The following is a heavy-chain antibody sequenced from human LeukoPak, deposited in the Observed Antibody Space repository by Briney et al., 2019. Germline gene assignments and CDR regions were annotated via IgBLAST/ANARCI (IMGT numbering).Heavy chain of an antibody. V-gene: IGHV1-18*01. J-gene: IGHJ4*02. CDR2: INAYNDNT. Sequence: ASVKVSCKGSGYIFTNYGISWVRQAPGQGLEWMGWINAYNDNTNYAQNFQGRATMTTDTSTSTVYMELRSLRSDDTAIYYCARDDFWSGDHWGQGTLVTVSS. CDR3: ARDDFWSGDH. CDR1: GYIFTNYG. D-gene: IGHD3-3*01.